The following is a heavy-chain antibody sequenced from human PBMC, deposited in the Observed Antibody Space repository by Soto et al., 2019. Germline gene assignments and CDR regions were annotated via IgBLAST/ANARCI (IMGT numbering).Heavy chain of an antibody. CDR1: GFTFSLYG. CDR2: ISSDGSNK. CDR3: ARAGAYDDGSGSYYKSRAYIDS. J-gene: IGHJ4*02. Sequence: QVQLVESGGGVVQPGRSLRLSCAASGFTFSLYGVHWVRQAPGKGLEWVAVISSDGSNKYYADSVKGRFTISRDNSRNTLDLQMSRVRAEDTALYYCARAGAYDDGSGSYYKSRAYIDSWGQGTLVTVSS. V-gene: IGHV3-30-3*01. D-gene: IGHD3-10*01.